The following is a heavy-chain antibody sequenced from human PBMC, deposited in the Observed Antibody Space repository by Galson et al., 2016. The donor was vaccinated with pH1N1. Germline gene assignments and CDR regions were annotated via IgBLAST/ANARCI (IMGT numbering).Heavy chain of an antibody. Sequence: SLRLSCAASEFLVTDKYMSWVRQAPGKGLEWVAVTSSDDNRRYYAESVKGRFTISRDNSRSTLYLQMDSLRPEDTAVYFCARAVFYDVDLVDFYFDFWGQGTLVTVSS. D-gene: IGHD5-12*01. V-gene: IGHV3-30*03. CDR2: TSSDDNRR. J-gene: IGHJ4*02. CDR1: EFLVTDKY. CDR3: ARAVFYDVDLVDFYFDF.